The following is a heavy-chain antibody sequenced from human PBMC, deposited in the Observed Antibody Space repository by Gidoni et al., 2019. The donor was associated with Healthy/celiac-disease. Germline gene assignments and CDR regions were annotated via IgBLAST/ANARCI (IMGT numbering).Heavy chain of an antibody. CDR1: GGSISSGDYY. D-gene: IGHD3-22*01. CDR2: IYYSGST. CDR3: ARGMGYYYAAGADAFDI. Sequence: QVQLQESGPGLVKPSQTLSLTCTVSGGSISSGDYYWSWIRQPPGKGLEWIGYIYYSGSTYYNPPLKSRVTISVDTSKNQFSLKLSSVTAADTAVYYCARGMGYYYAAGADAFDIWGQGTMVTVSS. J-gene: IGHJ3*02. V-gene: IGHV4-30-4*01.